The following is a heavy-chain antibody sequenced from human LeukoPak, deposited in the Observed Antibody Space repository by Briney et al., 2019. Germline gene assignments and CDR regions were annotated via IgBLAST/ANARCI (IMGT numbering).Heavy chain of an antibody. J-gene: IGHJ4*02. Sequence: GGSLRLSCAASGFSFSTYWMHWVRQAPGKGLVWVSRLHTDGSKASYADSVKGRFTISRDNAKNTLYLQMNSLRAEDTAVYYCARGYCTNGVCFPFGYWGQGTLVTVSS. CDR2: LHTDGSKA. CDR1: GFSFSTYW. V-gene: IGHV3-74*01. CDR3: ARGYCTNGVCFPFGY. D-gene: IGHD2-8*01.